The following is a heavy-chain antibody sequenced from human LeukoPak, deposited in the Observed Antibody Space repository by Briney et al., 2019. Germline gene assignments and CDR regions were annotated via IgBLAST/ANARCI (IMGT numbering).Heavy chain of an antibody. CDR2: IKHDGSEK. CDR1: GFTFSSYW. J-gene: IGHJ4*02. D-gene: IGHD5-24*01. Sequence: GGSLRLSCAASGFTFSSYWISWVRQAPGKGLEWVANIKHDGSEKYYVDSVKGRFTISRDNAKNSLYLQMNSLRAEDTAVCYCARGEQEMATMSIDYWGQGTLVTVSS. CDR3: ARGEQEMATMSIDY. V-gene: IGHV3-7*01.